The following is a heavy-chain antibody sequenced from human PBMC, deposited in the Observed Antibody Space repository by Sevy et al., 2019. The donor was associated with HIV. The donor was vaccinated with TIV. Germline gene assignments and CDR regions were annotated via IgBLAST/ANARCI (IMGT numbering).Heavy chain of an antibody. V-gene: IGHV3-30*02. Sequence: GGSLRLPCAASGFTFSSYGMHWVRQAPGKGLEWVAFIRYDGSNKYYADSVKGRFTISRDNSKNTLYLQMNSLRAEDTAVYYCAKVPAGGTTLYYYYYMDVWGKGTTVTVSS. D-gene: IGHD1-7*01. CDR1: GFTFSSYG. CDR2: IRYDGSNK. CDR3: AKVPAGGTTLYYYYYMDV. J-gene: IGHJ6*03.